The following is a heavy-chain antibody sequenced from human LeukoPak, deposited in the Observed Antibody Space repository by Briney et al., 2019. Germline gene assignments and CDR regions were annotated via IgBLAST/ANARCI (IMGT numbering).Heavy chain of an antibody. CDR1: GYTFTGYY. V-gene: IGHV1-46*01. CDR3: ARVLSSGWDPAPPDY. J-gene: IGHJ4*02. Sequence: ASVKVSCKASGYTFTGYYMHWVRQAPGQGLEWMGIINPSGGSTSYAQKFQGRVTMTRDTSTSTVYMELSSLRSEDTAVYYCARVLSSGWDPAPPDYWGQGTLVTVSS. D-gene: IGHD6-19*01. CDR2: INPSGGST.